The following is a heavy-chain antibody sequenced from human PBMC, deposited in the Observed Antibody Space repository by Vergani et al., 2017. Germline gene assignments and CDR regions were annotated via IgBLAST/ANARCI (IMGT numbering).Heavy chain of an antibody. CDR1: GGSISSGGYY. V-gene: IGHV4-31*03. CDR3: RAAETTFYYYYGMDV. CDR2: IYYSGST. J-gene: IGHJ6*02. D-gene: IGHD1-7*01. Sequence: QVQLQESGPGLVKPSQTLSLTCTVSGGSISSGGYYWSWIRQHPGKGLEWIGYIYYSGSTYYNPSLKSRVTISVDTSKNQFSLKLSSVTAADTAVCYCRAAETTFYYYYGMDVWGQGTTVTVSS.